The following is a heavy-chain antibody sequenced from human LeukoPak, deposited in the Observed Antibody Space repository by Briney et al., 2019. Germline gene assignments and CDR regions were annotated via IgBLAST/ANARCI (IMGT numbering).Heavy chain of an antibody. CDR2: INAYNGNT. D-gene: IGHD1-1*01. V-gene: IGHV1-18*01. CDR3: ARRQGTTLNFDY. CDR1: GYTFSSYG. J-gene: IGHJ4*02. Sequence: ASVKVSCKASGYTFSSYGFSWVRQAPAQGLEWMGWINAYNGNTNYAQNLQGRVTMTTDKSTSTAYMELRSLRSDDTAVYYCARRQGTTLNFDYWGQGTLVTVSS.